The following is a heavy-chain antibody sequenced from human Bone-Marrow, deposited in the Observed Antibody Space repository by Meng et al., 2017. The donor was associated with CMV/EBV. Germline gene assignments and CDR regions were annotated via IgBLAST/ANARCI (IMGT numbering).Heavy chain of an antibody. Sequence: SETLSLTCTVSGGSISSYYWSWIRQPPGKGLEWIGYIYYSGSTNYNPSLKSRVTISVDTSKNQFSLQLSSVTAADTAVYYCAIGYCSSTSCYRGYGMDVWGQGTTVTVSS. CDR3: AIGYCSSTSCYRGYGMDV. V-gene: IGHV4-59*01. J-gene: IGHJ6*02. CDR1: GGSISSYY. D-gene: IGHD2-2*02. CDR2: IYYSGST.